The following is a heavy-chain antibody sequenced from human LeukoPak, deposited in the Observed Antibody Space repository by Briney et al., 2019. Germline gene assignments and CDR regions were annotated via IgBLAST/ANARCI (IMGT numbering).Heavy chain of an antibody. V-gene: IGHV3-7*01. D-gene: IGHD6-13*01. CDR3: AREGLTGAAGFDY. Sequence: PGRSLRLSCAASGFTFSSYWMSWVRQAPGKGLEWVANIKQDGSEKYYVDSVKGRFTISRDNAKNSLYLQMNSLRAEDTAVYYCAREGLTGAAGFDYWGQGTLVTVSS. CDR2: IKQDGSEK. CDR1: GFTFSSYW. J-gene: IGHJ4*02.